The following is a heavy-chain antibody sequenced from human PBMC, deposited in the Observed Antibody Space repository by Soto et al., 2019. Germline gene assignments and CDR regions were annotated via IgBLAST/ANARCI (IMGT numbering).Heavy chain of an antibody. CDR3: ARRV. V-gene: IGHV3-23*01. CDR2: ISAGGDST. Sequence: EVKVLESGGGLVQPGGSLRLSCATSGFTFSLYPMNWVRQAPGKGLGWVSGISAGGDSTYYADSVKGRFTIFRDNYKNSVYLQMNSLRVEDTAVYYCARRVWGQGTLVTVSS. CDR1: GFTFSLYP. J-gene: IGHJ4*02.